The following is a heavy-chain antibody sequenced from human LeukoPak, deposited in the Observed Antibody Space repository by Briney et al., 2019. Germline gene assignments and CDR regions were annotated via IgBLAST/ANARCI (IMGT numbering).Heavy chain of an antibody. CDR1: VGSISSYY. V-gene: IGHV4-59*01. CDR2: IYYSGST. J-gene: IGHJ4*02. D-gene: IGHD3-22*01. Sequence: SETLSLTCTVSVGSISSYYWSWIRQPPGKGLEWMGYIYYSGSTNYNPSLKSRVTISVDTSKNQFSLKLSSVTAEDKAVYYCARGYDSSGYYYWGQGTLVTVSS. CDR3: ARGYDSSGYYY.